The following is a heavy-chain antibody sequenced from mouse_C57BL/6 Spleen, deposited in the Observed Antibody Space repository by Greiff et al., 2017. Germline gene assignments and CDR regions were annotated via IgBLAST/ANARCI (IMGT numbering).Heavy chain of an antibody. CDR3: AREYYYGSSYDYFDY. Sequence: EVKVVESGGGLVKPGGSLKLSCAASGFTFSSYAMSWVRQTPEKRLEWVATISDGGSYTYYTDNVKGRFTISRDNATNNLYLQMSHLKSEDTAMYYCAREYYYGSSYDYFDYWGQGTTLTVSS. CDR2: ISDGGSYT. D-gene: IGHD1-1*01. CDR1: GFTFSSYA. V-gene: IGHV5-4*01. J-gene: IGHJ2*01.